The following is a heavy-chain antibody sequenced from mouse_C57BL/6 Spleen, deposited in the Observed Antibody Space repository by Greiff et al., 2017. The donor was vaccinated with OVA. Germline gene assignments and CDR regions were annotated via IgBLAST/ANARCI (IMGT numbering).Heavy chain of an antibody. V-gene: IGHV5-17*01. J-gene: IGHJ2*01. Sequence: DVHLVESGGGLVKPGGSLKLSCAASGFTFSDSGMHWVRQAPEKGLDWVAYISSGSSTIYYADTVKGRFTIAGYNAKNTLVLQMTSLRSEDTAMYYCARGELGRLYYLKYWGQGTTLSVSS. D-gene: IGHD4-1*01. CDR2: ISSGSSTI. CDR3: ARGELGRLYYLKY. CDR1: GFTFSDSG.